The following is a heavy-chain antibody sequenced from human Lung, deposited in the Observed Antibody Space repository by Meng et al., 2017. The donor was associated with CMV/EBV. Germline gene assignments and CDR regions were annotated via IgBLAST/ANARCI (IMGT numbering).Heavy chain of an antibody. J-gene: IGHJ6*02. CDR2: IDRNGAET. CDR1: GFSLDDYD. CDR3: VEDKGYYYGLDV. V-gene: IGHV3-43*01. Sequence: SCAASGFSLDDYDMYWVRQPPGKGLGWVAVIDRNGAETIYSDSVRSRFIITRDNSGELLYLQMSSLETEDTDLYYGVEDKGYYYGLDVWGQGTTVTVAS. D-gene: IGHD3-3*01.